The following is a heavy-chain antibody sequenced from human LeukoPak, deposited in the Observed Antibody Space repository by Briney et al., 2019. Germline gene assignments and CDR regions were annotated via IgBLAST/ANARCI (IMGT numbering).Heavy chain of an antibody. V-gene: IGHV3-15*01. J-gene: IGHJ4*02. CDR2: IKSKTAGGTT. D-gene: IGHD6-13*01. Sequence: GGSLRLSCAVSGLTFSNAWMSWVRQAPGKGLEWVGRIKSKTAGGTTDYAAPVKGRFTISKEDSKNTLYLQMNSLKTEDTAVYYCTNIAAAGYNDYWGQGILVTVSS. CDR3: TNIAAAGYNDY. CDR1: GLTFSNAW.